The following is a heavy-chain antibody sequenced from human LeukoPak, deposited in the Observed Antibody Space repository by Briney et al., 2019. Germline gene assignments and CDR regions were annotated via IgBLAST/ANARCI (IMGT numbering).Heavy chain of an antibody. CDR3: AKDFPIRDYYDSSGYYSDY. J-gene: IGHJ4*02. D-gene: IGHD3-22*01. CDR2: ISGSGGST. CDR1: GFTFSSYA. V-gene: IGHV3-23*01. Sequence: PGGSLRLSCAASGFTFSSYAMSWVRQAPGKGLEWVSAISGSGGSTYYADSVKGRFTISRDNSKNTLYLQMNSLRAEDTAVYHCAKDFPIRDYYDSSGYYSDYWGQGTLVTVSS.